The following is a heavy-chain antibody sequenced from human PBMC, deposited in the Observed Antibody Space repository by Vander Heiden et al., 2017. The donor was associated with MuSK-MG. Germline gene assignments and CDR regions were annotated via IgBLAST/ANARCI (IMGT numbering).Heavy chain of an antibody. CDR3: ARVIVGVTTAFDY. CDR2: INHSGTT. CDR1: GHSISSVYY. D-gene: IGHD1-26*01. Sequence: QVQLQEAGPGRVKPSETLSLTCSVSGHSISSVYYWGGIRQPPVKGLEWIGNINHSGTTYNNPFLKTRVTVSVDTSKNQFSLRLSSVTAADTAVYYCARVIVGVTTAFDYWGLGTLVTVSS. J-gene: IGHJ4*02. V-gene: IGHV4-38-2*02.